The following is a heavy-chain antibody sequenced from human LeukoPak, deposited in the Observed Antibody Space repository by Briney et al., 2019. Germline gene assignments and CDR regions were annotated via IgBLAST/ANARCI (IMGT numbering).Heavy chain of an antibody. CDR2: VYPDGRT. J-gene: IGHJ4*02. Sequence: GGSLRLSCAVSGFTVTDNYMSWVRQAPGKGLQWVSVVYPDGRTYYADSVKGRFTISRDNSRNTLLLQPNSLRADDTAVYYCARTNPVYGDYDYWGQGTLVTVSS. D-gene: IGHD4-17*01. CDR3: ARTNPVYGDYDY. V-gene: IGHV3-53*01. CDR1: GFTVTDNY.